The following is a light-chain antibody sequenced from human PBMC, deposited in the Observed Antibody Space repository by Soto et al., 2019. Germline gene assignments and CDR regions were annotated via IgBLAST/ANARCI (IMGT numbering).Light chain of an antibody. Sequence: EIVLTQSPGTLSLSPGERATLSCRASQSLSGNYLAWYQQKPGQAPRLLIFGVSSRATGIPDRFSGSGSGTDFTLTINKLEPEDFAVYDCHHYGSSPYTFGLGTKLVIK. CDR1: QSLSGNY. J-gene: IGKJ2*01. V-gene: IGKV3-20*01. CDR2: GVS. CDR3: HHYGSSPYT.